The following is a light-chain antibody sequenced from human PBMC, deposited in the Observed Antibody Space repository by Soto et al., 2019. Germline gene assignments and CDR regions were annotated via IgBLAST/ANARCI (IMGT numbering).Light chain of an antibody. V-gene: IGLV2-14*01. CDR2: DVS. CDR3: SSYTSSSSYV. CDR1: SSDVGGYNS. Sequence: SVLTQPASVSGSPGQSITISRPGTSSDVGGYNSVSWYQQHPGKAPKLMIHDVSNRPSGVSNRFSGSKSGNMASLTISGLQAEDEADYYCSSYTSSSSYVFGSGTKVTVL. J-gene: IGLJ1*01.